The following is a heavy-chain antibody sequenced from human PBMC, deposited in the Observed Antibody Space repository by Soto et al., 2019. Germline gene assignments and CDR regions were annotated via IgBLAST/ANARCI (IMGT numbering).Heavy chain of an antibody. CDR1: GGFVSSGSYY. CDR3: ARVERGTATTVVDAFDI. V-gene: IGHV4-34*01. D-gene: IGHD1-1*01. CDR2: MSHSGGT. J-gene: IGHJ3*02. Sequence: QVQLQQWGAGLLKPSETLSLTCAVYGGFVSSGSYYWSWIRQPPGKGLEWIGEMSHSGGTHFNPSVKSRLTLTVDTSKNQFSLKMSSVTAAGTDLYYCARVERGTATTVVDAFDIWGPGTMVTVSS.